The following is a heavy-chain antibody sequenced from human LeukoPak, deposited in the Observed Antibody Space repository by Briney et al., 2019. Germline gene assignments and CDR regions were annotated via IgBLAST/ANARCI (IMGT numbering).Heavy chain of an antibody. J-gene: IGHJ4*02. D-gene: IGHD3-10*01. CDR3: ARQYYGSEDN. Sequence: SETLSLTCTVSGGSVSIGDYFCSWIRQPPGKGLELIAYIYYTGTTYYNPSLKSPVTISVDTSKNQFSLKLNSVTAADTAVYYCARQYYGSEDNWGQGTLVTVSS. V-gene: IGHV4-30-4*01. CDR1: GGSVSIGDYF. CDR2: IYYTGTT.